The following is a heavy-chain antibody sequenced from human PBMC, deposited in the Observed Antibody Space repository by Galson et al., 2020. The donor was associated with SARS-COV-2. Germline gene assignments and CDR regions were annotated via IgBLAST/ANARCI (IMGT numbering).Heavy chain of an antibody. CDR3: ARESQLAGDF. CDR1: GYSFTRYT. D-gene: IGHD2-21*01. V-gene: IGHV1-3*04. Sequence: ASVKVSCTTSGYSFTRYTIQWMRQVPGQGFEWLGWIHTGNGTTEMSHKLAGRLSLTRDRSANTVYMEMSGLRHDDTALYFCARESQLAGDFWCQGTPVVVSS. CDR2: IHTGNGTT. J-gene: IGHJ4*02.